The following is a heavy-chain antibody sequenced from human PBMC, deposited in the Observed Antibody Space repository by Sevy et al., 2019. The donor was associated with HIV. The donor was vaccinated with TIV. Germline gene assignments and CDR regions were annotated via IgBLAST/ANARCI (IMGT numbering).Heavy chain of an antibody. V-gene: IGHV7-4-1*02. CDR2: INTNTGNP. CDR3: ARDLSEYGDYYFDY. D-gene: IGHD4-17*01. J-gene: IGHJ4*02. Sequence: GASVKVSCKASGYTFTSYAMNWVRQAPGQGLEWMGWINTNTGNPTYAQGFTGRFVFSLDTSVSTAYLQISSLKAEDTAVYYCARDLSEYGDYYFDYWGQGTLVTVSS. CDR1: GYTFTSYA.